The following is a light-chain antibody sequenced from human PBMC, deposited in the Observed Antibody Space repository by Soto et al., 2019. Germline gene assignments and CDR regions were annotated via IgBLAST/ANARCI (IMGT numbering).Light chain of an antibody. CDR2: GAS. V-gene: IGKV3-20*01. Sequence: EIVLTQSPATLSLSPGERATLSCRASQSLTNNYFAWYQQKPGRALRLLIDGASTRATGIPDRFSGSGSGTDFTLTISRLEPEDVAVYHCQQYEAVVTFGQGTRWIS. CDR3: QQYEAVVT. CDR1: QSLTNNY. J-gene: IGKJ1*01.